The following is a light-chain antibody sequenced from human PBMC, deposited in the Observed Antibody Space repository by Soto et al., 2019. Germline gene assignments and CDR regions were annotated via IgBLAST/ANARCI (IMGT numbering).Light chain of an antibody. Sequence: EIVLTQSPGTLSLSPGDRATLSCRASQRVSSSYLAWYQQKPGQAPRLLIYGASSRATGIPDRFSGSGSGTDFILTISRLEPEDFAVYFCQRYGSSPPFTFGQGPKVEI. V-gene: IGKV3-20*01. CDR1: QRVSSSY. CDR3: QRYGSSPPFT. CDR2: GAS. J-gene: IGKJ2*01.